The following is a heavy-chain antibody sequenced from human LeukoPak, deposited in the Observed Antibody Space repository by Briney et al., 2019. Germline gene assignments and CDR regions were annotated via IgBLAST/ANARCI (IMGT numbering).Heavy chain of an antibody. CDR3: AKDYSDSRVADVFFEY. V-gene: IGHV3-23*01. CDR1: GLTFSDYA. J-gene: IGHJ4*02. Sequence: GGSLRLSCAASGLTFSDYAMSWFRQAPGKGLEWVSGITSGFTPHYADSVKGRFTISRENSKNTFHLQLNSLRAEDTAVYYCAKDYSDSRVADVFFEYWGQGTLVIVSS. D-gene: IGHD2-15*01. CDR2: ITSGFTP.